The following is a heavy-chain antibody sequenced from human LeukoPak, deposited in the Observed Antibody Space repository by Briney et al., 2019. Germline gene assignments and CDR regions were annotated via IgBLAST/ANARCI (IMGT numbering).Heavy chain of an antibody. CDR1: GYTFTSYG. CDR2: ISAYNGNT. CDR3: ASLYYYGSGSPEDYYYYYMDV. V-gene: IGHV1-18*01. D-gene: IGHD3-10*01. Sequence: ASVKVSCKASGYTFTSYGISWVRQAPGQGLEWMGWISAYNGNTNYAQKLQGRVTMTTDTSTSTAYMELRSLRSDDTAVYYCASLYYYGSGSPEDYYYYYMDVWGKGTTVTVSS. J-gene: IGHJ6*03.